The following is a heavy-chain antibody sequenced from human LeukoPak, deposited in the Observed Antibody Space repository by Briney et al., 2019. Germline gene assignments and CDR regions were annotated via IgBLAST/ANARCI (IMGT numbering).Heavy chain of an antibody. J-gene: IGHJ6*03. V-gene: IGHV3-21*01. Sequence: GGSLRLSCAASGFTFSSYSMNWVRQAPGKGLEWVSSISSSSSYIYYADSVKGRFTISRDNAKNSLYLQMNSLRAEDTAVYYCARTATYDFWSGYPYYMDVWGKGTTVTVSS. CDR2: ISSSSSYI. D-gene: IGHD3-3*01. CDR3: ARTATYDFWSGYPYYMDV. CDR1: GFTFSSYS.